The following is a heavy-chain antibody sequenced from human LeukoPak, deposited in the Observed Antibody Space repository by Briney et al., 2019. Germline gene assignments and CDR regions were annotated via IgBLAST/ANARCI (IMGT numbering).Heavy chain of an antibody. D-gene: IGHD5-12*01. CDR2: IYYSGST. J-gene: IGHJ4*02. CDR3: ARDRGKSYSGYDY. CDR1: GGSISSGGYY. Sequence: PSETLSLICTVSGGSISSGGYYWSWIRQHPGKGLEWIGYIYYSGSTYYNPSLKSRVTISVDTSKNQFSLKLSSVTAADTAVYYCARDRGKSYSGYDYWGQGTLVTVSS. V-gene: IGHV4-31*03.